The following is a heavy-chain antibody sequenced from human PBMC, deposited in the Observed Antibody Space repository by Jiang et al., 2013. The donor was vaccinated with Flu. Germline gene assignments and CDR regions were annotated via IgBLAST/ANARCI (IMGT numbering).Heavy chain of an antibody. D-gene: IGHD5-18*01. CDR1: GFTFSSYA. J-gene: IGHJ6*02. CDR2: ISGSGGST. CDR3: AKDRRGETWIQLWLPYYYYYYGMDV. V-gene: IGHV3-23*01. Sequence: QLLESGGGLVQPGGSLRLSCAASGFTFSSYAMSWVRQAPGKGLEWVSAISGSGGSTYYADSVKGRFTISRDNSKNTLYLQMNSLRAEDTAVYYCAKDRRGETWIQLWLPYYYYYYGMDVWGQGTTVTVSS.